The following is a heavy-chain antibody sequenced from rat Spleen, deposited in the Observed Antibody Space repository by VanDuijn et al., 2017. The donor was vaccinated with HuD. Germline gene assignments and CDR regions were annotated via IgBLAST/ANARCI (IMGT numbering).Heavy chain of an antibody. CDR3: ARHRGYNYYFDY. J-gene: IGHJ2*01. D-gene: IGHD1-4*01. CDR2: ISTSGGTT. CDR1: GFTFSNYG. Sequence: EVELVESGGGLVQPGRSMKLSCAASGFTFSNYGMAWVRQAPTKGLEWVASISTSGGTTYYRDSVKGRFTISRENVKSSLYLQMDSLRSEDRATYYCARHRGYNYYFDYWGQGVMVTVSS. V-gene: IGHV5-25*01.